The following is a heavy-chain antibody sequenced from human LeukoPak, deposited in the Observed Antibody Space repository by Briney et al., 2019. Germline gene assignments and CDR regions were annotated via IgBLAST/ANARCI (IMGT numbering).Heavy chain of an antibody. D-gene: IGHD6-19*01. V-gene: IGHV1-8*01. CDR2: MNPNSGNT. Sequence: ASVKVSCKASRYTFTSYDINWVRQASGQGLEWMGWMNPNSGNTGYVQKFQGRVTMTRNTSISTAYMELSSLRSEDTAVYYCASYPKQWLAKGAFDIWGQGTMVTVSS. CDR3: ASYPKQWLAKGAFDI. CDR1: RYTFTSYD. J-gene: IGHJ3*02.